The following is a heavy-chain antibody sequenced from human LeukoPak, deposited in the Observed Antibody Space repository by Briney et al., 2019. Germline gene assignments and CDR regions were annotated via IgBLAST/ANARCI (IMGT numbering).Heavy chain of an antibody. Sequence: GESLRLSCAASGFTFSSYWMSWVRQAPGKGLECVANIKQDGSEKYYVDSVKGRFAIFRDNAKRSLYLQMNSLRTEDTAIYYCASQSPGGFFEDYWGQGALVNVSS. CDR1: GFTFSSYW. CDR2: IKQDGSEK. J-gene: IGHJ4*02. V-gene: IGHV3-7*01. D-gene: IGHD2-15*01. CDR3: ASQSPGGFFEDY.